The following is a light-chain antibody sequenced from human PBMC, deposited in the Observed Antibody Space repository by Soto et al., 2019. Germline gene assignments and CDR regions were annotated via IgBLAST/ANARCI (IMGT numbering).Light chain of an antibody. CDR3: QQYNNWPAWT. V-gene: IGKV3-15*01. CDR1: QSVSSN. CDR2: GAS. Sequence: IVMTQTPPTLSFSPGERATLSCRASQSVSSNSAWYQHKPDQAPRLLIYGASTRATGIPARFSGSGSGTEFTLTISSLQSEDFAVYYCQQYNNWPAWTFGQGTKWIS. J-gene: IGKJ1*01.